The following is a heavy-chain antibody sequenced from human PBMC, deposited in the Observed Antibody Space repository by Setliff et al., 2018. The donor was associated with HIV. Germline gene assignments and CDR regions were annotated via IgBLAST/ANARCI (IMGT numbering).Heavy chain of an antibody. CDR3: ARAPFLQFFRGSPYYFDY. D-gene: IGHD3-10*01. Sequence: ASVKVSCKASGYTFTSYAMNWVRQAPGQGLEWLGWINTKTGNPTYVQGFPGQFVFSLDTSVSTAYLEISSLKAEDTAVYYCARAPFLQFFRGSPYYFDYWGQGSLVTVS. CDR1: GYTFTSYA. J-gene: IGHJ4*02. V-gene: IGHV7-4-1*02. CDR2: INTKTGNP.